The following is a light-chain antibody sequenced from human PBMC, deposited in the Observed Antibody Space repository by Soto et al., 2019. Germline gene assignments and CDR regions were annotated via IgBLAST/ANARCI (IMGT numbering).Light chain of an antibody. Sequence: QSVLAQPASVSGSPGQSITMSCTGTSGDVGTYNLVSWYQHHPGKAPKLMIYEGSNRPSGVSHRFSGSQSGNTASLTISGLQAEDEADYYCSSYAGAVAFGGGTKLTVL. V-gene: IGLV2-23*01. CDR3: SSYAGAVA. CDR2: EGS. CDR1: SGDVGTYNL. J-gene: IGLJ2*01.